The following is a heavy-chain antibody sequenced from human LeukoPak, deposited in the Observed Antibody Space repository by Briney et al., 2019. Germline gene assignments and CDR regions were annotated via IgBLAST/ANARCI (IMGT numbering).Heavy chain of an antibody. D-gene: IGHD3-22*01. V-gene: IGHV4-59*01. CDR1: GGSISSYY. J-gene: IGHJ4*02. CDR2: IYYSGST. CDR3: ARGTYYYDSSGPAPLDY. Sequence: PSETLSLTCTVSGGSISSYYRSWIRQPPGKGPEWIGYIYYSGSTNYNPSLKSRVTISVDTSKNQFSLKLSSVTAADTAVYYCARGTYYYDSSGPAPLDYWGQGTLVTVSS.